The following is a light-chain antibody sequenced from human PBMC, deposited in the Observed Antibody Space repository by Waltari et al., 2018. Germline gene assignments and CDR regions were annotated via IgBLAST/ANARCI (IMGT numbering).Light chain of an antibody. J-gene: IGLJ3*02. V-gene: IGLV2-14*03. CDR1: SSDVGGYNF. CDR3: SSYSSTNTVV. Sequence: QSALTQPASVSGSPGQSVTISSTGTSSDVGGYNFSPWYQQHPGRAPKLMIYDVTHRPSGVSTRFSGSKSGDTASLTISGLQAADEAEYYCSSYSSTNTVVFGGGTQLTV. CDR2: DVT.